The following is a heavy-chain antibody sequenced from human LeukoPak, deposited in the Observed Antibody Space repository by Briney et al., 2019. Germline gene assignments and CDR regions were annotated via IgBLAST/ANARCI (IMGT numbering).Heavy chain of an antibody. D-gene: IGHD4-23*01. CDR3: ARDTAVSDFDY. CDR1: GFTFSSHS. V-gene: IGHV3-21*01. CDR2: ISNSGDYI. J-gene: IGHJ4*02. Sequence: GGSLRLSCAASGFTFSSHSMNWVRQAPGKGLEWVSSISNSGDYIYYIDSVKGRFTISRDNAKNSLYLQMNSLRAEDTAVYYCARDTAVSDFDYWGQGTLVTVSS.